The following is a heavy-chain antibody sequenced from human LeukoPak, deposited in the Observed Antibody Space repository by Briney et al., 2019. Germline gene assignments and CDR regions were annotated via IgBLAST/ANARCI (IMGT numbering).Heavy chain of an antibody. CDR2: IHYSGRA. Sequence: SETLSLTCSVSGVSISGYYWTWVRQPPGKGLEWIGQIHYSGRADYNPSLKSRITMSVDTSRNQISLKLSSVTAADTAIYYCVRFGVNYDMDVWGQGTTVTVFS. CDR3: VRFGVNYDMDV. V-gene: IGHV4-59*01. CDR1: GVSISGYY. D-gene: IGHD3-16*01. J-gene: IGHJ6*02.